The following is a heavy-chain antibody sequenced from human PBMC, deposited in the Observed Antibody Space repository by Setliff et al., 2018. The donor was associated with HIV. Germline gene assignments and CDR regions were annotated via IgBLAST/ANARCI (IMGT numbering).Heavy chain of an antibody. CDR3: ARKHLANVFDY. CDR2: ISHTGST. V-gene: IGHV4-34*01. J-gene: IGHJ4*02. Sequence: PSETLSLTCAIYGGSFTGYYWSWIRQPPGKGLEWIGQISHTGSTNYNPSLKSRVTISLDTSKNQFSLRLSSVTAADTAVYYCARKHLANVFDYWGQGTLVTVS. CDR1: GGSFTGYY. D-gene: IGHD5-12*01.